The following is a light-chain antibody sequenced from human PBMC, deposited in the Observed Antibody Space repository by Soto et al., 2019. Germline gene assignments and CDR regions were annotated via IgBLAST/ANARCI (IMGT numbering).Light chain of an antibody. J-gene: IGKJ1*01. V-gene: IGKV3-11*01. CDR3: QQYNDWPRT. CDR2: APS. CDR1: HSVTRY. Sequence: EIVLTQSPATLSLSPGERATLSCRASHSVTRYLAWYQQKPGQAPRLLLYAPSNRATGIPDRFSGSWSGTDFTLIISSLQSEDFAVYYCQQYNDWPRTFGQGTKVDIK.